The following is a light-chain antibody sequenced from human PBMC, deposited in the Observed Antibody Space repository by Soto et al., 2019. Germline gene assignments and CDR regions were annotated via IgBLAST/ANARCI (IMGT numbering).Light chain of an antibody. CDR2: EVT. CDR3: CSYTGSSSSI. Sequence: QSALTQPASVSGSPGQSITISCSGTSSDVGTYNLVSWYQQYPGKAPRLMFYEVTKRPSGVSNRFSGSKSGNTASLTISGLQPEDEADYYCCSYTGSSSSIFGTGTKVTV. CDR1: SSDVGTYNL. J-gene: IGLJ1*01. V-gene: IGLV2-23*02.